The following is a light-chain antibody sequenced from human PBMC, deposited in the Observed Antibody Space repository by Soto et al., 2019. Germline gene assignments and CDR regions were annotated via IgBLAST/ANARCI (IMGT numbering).Light chain of an antibody. CDR3: QQYNSYWT. CDR2: KAY. V-gene: IGKV1-5*03. J-gene: IGKJ1*01. Sequence: DIQMTQSPSTLSASVWDRVTITCRASQSISSWLAWYQQKPGNAPKLLMYKAYSLERGVTSRFSGSGSGTEFTLTISSLQPDDFATYYCQQYNSYWTCGQGTTAEIK. CDR1: QSISSW.